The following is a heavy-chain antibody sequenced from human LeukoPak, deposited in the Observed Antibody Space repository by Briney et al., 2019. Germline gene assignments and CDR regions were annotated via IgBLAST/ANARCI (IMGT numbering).Heavy chain of an antibody. CDR3: ARTDIVATSFSYCFDY. V-gene: IGHV3-7*01. D-gene: IGHD5-12*01. J-gene: IGHJ4*02. CDR1: GFTFSSYR. CDR2: IKQDGSEK. Sequence: PGGSLRLSCAASGFTFSSYRMSWVRQAPGKGVEWVANIKQDGSEKYYVDSVKGRFTISRDNAKNSLYLQMNSLRAGDTAVYYCARTDIVATSFSYCFDYWGQGTLVTVSS.